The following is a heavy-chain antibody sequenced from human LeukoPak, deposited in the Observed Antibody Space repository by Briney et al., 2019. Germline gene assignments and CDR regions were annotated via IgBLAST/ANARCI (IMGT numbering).Heavy chain of an antibody. V-gene: IGHV3-13*01. CDR2: IGTASDT. Sequence: GGSLRLSCAASGFTFSSFDMHWVRQPTGQGLEWVSTIGTASDTYYPGSVEGRFTISRDNSKNTLYLQMNSLRAEGTAVYYCAKIEWHRWPYYYYYMDVWGKGTTVTVSS. D-gene: IGHD3-3*01. CDR1: GFTFSSFD. CDR3: AKIEWHRWPYYYYYMDV. J-gene: IGHJ6*03.